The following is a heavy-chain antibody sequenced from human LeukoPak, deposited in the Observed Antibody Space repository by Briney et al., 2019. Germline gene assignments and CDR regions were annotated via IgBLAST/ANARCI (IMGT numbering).Heavy chain of an antibody. CDR2: ISRSGSTI. CDR1: GFTFSSYE. CDR3: ARDKSGSYLSYYYYYGMDV. Sequence: GGSLRLSCAASGFTFSSYEMNWVRQAPGKGLEWVSYISRSGSTIYYADSVKGRFTISRDNAKNSLYLQMNSLRAEDTAVYYCARDKSGSYLSYYYYYGMDVWGQGTTVTVSS. V-gene: IGHV3-48*03. J-gene: IGHJ6*02. D-gene: IGHD1-26*01.